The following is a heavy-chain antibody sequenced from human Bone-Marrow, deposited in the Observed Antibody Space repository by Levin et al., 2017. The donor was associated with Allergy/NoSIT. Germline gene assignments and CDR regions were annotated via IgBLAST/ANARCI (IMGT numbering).Heavy chain of an antibody. V-gene: IGHV1-18*01. CDR1: GYTFTSYG. Sequence: ASVKVSCTASGYTFTSYGISWVRQAPGQGLEWMGWINGYNGNTYYAQNVQGRVTMTTDTSTKTAYMELRSLRFDDTAVYYCARDMRERNWFDSWGQGTLVTVSS. CDR2: INGYNGNT. J-gene: IGHJ5*01. CDR3: ARDMRERNWFDS. D-gene: IGHD1-1*01.